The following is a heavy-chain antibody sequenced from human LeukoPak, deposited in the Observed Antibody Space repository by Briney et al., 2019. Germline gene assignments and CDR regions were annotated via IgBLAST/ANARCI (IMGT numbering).Heavy chain of an antibody. J-gene: IGHJ4*02. CDR3: ARDSGEVPDY. CDR2: INSNNGGT. CDR1: GYTFNGYY. Sequence: SVKVSCKSSGYTFNGYYMHWVRQAPGQGLEWMGWINSNNGGTKYAQNFQGRVTMTRDTSISTAYMELDRLRFDDTAVYYCARDSGEVPDYWGQGTLVTVSS. D-gene: IGHD3-10*01. V-gene: IGHV1-2*02.